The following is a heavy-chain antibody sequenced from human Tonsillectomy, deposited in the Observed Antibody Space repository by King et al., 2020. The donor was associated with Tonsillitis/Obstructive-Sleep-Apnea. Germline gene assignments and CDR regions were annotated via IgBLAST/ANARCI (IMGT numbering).Heavy chain of an antibody. CDR3: TKDSLSGTYAQYFQV. CDR2: ISWDGSNI. D-gene: IGHD1-26*01. CDR1: GVSFEDHA. Sequence: VQLVESGGGVVQPGGSLRLSCTASGVSFEDHAMHWVRQAPGKGLEWISVISWDGSNIHYVDSVKGRFTISRDNTKSTLFLQMNSLRTEDAGVYYCTKDSLSGTYAQYFQVWGQGTLVTVS. J-gene: IGHJ1*01. V-gene: IGHV3-43*01.